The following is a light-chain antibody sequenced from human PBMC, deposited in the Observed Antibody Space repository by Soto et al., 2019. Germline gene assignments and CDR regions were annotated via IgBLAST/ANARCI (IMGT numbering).Light chain of an antibody. CDR2: GVS. J-gene: IGKJ1*01. V-gene: IGKV2D-29*01. Sequence: KPGQTPQLLIYGVSNRFSGVSDRFSGSGSATDFTLTISRVEAEDVGLYYCMQTVVFPWTFGQGTKVEVK. CDR3: MQTVVFPWT.